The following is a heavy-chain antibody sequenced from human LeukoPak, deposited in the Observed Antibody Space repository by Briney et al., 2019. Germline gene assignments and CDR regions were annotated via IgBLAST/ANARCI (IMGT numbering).Heavy chain of an antibody. V-gene: IGHV1-2*06. CDR1: GYTFTGYY. CDR3: ASLRDSSGYYPLEDY. D-gene: IGHD3-22*01. CDR2: INPNSGGT. Sequence: ASVKVSCKASGYTFTGYYMHWVRQAPGQGLEWMGRINPNSGGTNYAQKFQGRVTMTRDTSISAAYMELSRLRSDDTAVYYCASLRDSSGYYPLEDYWGQGTLVTVS. J-gene: IGHJ4*02.